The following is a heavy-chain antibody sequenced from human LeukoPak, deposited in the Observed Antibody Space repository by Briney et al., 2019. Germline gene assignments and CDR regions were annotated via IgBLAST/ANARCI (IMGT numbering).Heavy chain of an antibody. D-gene: IGHD4-17*01. J-gene: IGHJ4*01. Sequence: SETLSLTCTVSGGSVRSYYWSWIRQPPGKGLEWIGYIYYSGGTNYNPSLESRVAISVDTSKNQFSLKLDSVTAADTAMYYCARLQAAVTIHAYFDYWGQGALVTVSS. V-gene: IGHV4-59*02. CDR1: GGSVRSYY. CDR3: ARLQAAVTIHAYFDY. CDR2: IYYSGGT.